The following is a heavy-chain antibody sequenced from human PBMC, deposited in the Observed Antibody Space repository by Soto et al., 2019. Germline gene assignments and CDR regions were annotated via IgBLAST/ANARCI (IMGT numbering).Heavy chain of an antibody. CDR3: ARVSGSYYYGMDV. V-gene: IGHV4-59*12. Sequence: SETLSLTCTVSGGSISSYYWSWIRQPPGKGLEWIGYIYYSGSTNYNPSLKSRVTISVDTSKNQFSLKLNSVTAAGTAVYYCARVSGSYYYGMDVWGQGTTVTVSS. J-gene: IGHJ6*02. CDR2: IYYSGST. CDR1: GGSISSYY.